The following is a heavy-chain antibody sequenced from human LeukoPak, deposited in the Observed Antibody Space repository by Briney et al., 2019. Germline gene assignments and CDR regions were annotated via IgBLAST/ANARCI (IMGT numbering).Heavy chain of an antibody. J-gene: IGHJ5*02. D-gene: IGHD1-26*01. Sequence: PSETLSLTCAVSGYSISSGYYWGWVRQPPEKGLEWIGSIYHSGSTYYNPSLKSRVTISVDTSKNQFSLKLSSVTAADTAVYYCARESGSSGWFDPWGQGTLVTVSS. CDR2: IYHSGST. CDR1: GYSISSGYY. CDR3: ARESGSSGWFDP. V-gene: IGHV4-38-2*02.